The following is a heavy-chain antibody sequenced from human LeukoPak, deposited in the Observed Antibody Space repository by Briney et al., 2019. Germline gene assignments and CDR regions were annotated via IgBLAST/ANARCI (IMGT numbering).Heavy chain of an antibody. CDR3: ARDQWELLLFDY. J-gene: IGHJ4*02. V-gene: IGHV1-2*02. CDR1: GYTFTSYY. D-gene: IGHD1-26*01. CDR2: INPNSGGT. Sequence: ASVKVSCKASGYTFTSYYMHWVRQAPGQGLEWMGWINPNSGGTNYAQKFQGRVTMTRDTSTSTAYMELRSLRSDDTAVYYCARDQWELLLFDYWGQGTLVTVSS.